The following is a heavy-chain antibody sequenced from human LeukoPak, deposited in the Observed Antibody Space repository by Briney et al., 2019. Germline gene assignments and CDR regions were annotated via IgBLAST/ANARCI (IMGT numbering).Heavy chain of an antibody. CDR2: IIPIFGTA. CDR3: ARERSEYCSSTSCYNLDY. Sequence: GASVKVSCKASGGTFISYAISWVRQAPGQGLEWMGGIIPIFGTANYAQKFQGRVTITTDESTSTAYMELSSLRSEDTAVYYCARERSEYCSSTSCYNLDYWGQGTLVTVSS. J-gene: IGHJ4*02. V-gene: IGHV1-69*05. D-gene: IGHD2-2*02. CDR1: GGTFISYA.